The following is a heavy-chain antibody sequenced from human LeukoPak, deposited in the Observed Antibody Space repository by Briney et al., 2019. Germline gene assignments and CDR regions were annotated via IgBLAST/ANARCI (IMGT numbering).Heavy chain of an antibody. CDR1: GFSFSTYS. V-gene: IGHV3-48*04. CDR2: IVGSSSNI. J-gene: IGHJ4*01. D-gene: IGHD1-1*01. CDR3: ATDSPETAAFDY. Sequence: GGSLRLSCTASGFSFSTYSMNWVRQAPGKGLEWVSYIVGSSSNIYYADSVKGRFTISRDNAKNSLYLQMDSLRAEDTAVYYCATDSPETAAFDYWGQEPWSPSPQ.